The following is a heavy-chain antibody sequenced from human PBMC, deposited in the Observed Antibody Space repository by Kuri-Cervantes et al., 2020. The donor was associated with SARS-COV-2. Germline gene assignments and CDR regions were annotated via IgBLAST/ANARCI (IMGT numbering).Heavy chain of an antibody. CDR3: AREGGGDPLVLGFGVVIHDAFDI. D-gene: IGHD3-3*01. V-gene: IGHV1-2*02. J-gene: IGHJ3*02. CDR1: GYTFTGYY. CDR2: INPNSGGT. Sequence: ASVKVSCKASGYTFTGYYMHWVRQAPGQGLEWMGWINPNSGGTNYAQKFQDRVTMTTDTSTSTAYMELRSLRSDDTAVYYCAREGGGDPLVLGFGVVIHDAFDIWGQGTMVTVSS.